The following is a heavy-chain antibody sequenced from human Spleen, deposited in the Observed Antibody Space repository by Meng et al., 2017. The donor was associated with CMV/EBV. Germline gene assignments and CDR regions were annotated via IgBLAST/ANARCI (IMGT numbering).Heavy chain of an antibody. D-gene: IGHD1-26*01. V-gene: IGHV1-8*02. CDR2: MNPNSGNT. CDR3: ARGRWELPHYYYYYGMDV. J-gene: IGHJ6*02. Sequence: ASVKVSCKASGYTFTSYDINWVRQATGQGLEWMGWMNPNSGNTGYAQKFQGRVTMTRDTSISTAYMELSRLRSDDTAVYYCARGRWELPHYYYYYGMDVWGQGTTVTVSS. CDR1: GYTFTSYD.